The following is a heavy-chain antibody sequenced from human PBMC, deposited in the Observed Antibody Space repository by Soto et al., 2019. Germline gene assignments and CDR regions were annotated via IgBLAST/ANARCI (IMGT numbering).Heavy chain of an antibody. Sequence: QVQLLQSGTELRQPGSSVTISCTPSGGTFVSSAFAWVRQAPGGRIEWMGGIIPILGTTKYAEKFLGRLTIRADDSSRTAFLELSSLTVDDTAVYFCAKKNPHGDSNKAWLDPWSQGTLVTVST. D-gene: IGHD2-8*01. CDR3: AKKNPHGDSNKAWLDP. CDR2: IIPILGTT. CDR1: GGTFVSSA. V-gene: IGHV1-69*01. J-gene: IGHJ5*02.